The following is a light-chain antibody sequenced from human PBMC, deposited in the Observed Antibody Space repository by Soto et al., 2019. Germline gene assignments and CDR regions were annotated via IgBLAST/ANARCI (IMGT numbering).Light chain of an antibody. V-gene: IGKV1-5*03. CDR2: KAS. CDR1: QRNSSW. CDR3: EQCNSYTRT. Sequence: DIQMTQSPSNLSAPVGDRVTITCRASQRNSSWMAWYQQKPRKAPKVLIYKASNLQSGVPARFSISGSGTDFNLSVSCLQPNDFATYYCEQCNSYTRTCGKGTPVAIK. J-gene: IGKJ1*01.